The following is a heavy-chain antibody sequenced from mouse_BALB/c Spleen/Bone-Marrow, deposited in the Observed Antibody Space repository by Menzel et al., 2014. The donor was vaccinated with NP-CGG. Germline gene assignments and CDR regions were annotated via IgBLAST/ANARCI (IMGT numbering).Heavy chain of an antibody. D-gene: IGHD2-14*01. CDR1: GYAFTSYL. Sequence: VQLQHSGAELVRPGTSVKVSCKASGYAFTSYLIEWVKQRPGQGLEWIGVINPGSGGTNYNEKFKGKATLTADKSSSTAYMQLSSLTSDDSAVYFCAREVRRNYAMDYWGQGTSVTVSS. CDR3: AREVRRNYAMDY. CDR2: INPGSGGT. V-gene: IGHV1-54*03. J-gene: IGHJ4*01.